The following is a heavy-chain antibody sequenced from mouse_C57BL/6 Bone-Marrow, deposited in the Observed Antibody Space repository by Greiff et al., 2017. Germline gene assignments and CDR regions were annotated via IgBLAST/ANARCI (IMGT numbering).Heavy chain of an antibody. CDR3: ASIYYDYGGYVDV. Sequence: QVQLQQPGAELVKPGASVKLSCKASGYTFTSYWMHWVKQRPGQGLEWIGMIHPNSGSTNYNEKFKSKATLTVDKSSSTAYMQLSSLTSEDSAVYYCASIYYDYGGYVDVWGTGTTVTVSS. D-gene: IGHD2-4*01. V-gene: IGHV1-64*01. J-gene: IGHJ1*03. CDR2: IHPNSGST. CDR1: GYTFTSYW.